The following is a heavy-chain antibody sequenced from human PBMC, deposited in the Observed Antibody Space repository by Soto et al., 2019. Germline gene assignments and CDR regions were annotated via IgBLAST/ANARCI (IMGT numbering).Heavy chain of an antibody. J-gene: IGHJ4*02. CDR2: IYSGGST. D-gene: IGHD5-18*01. V-gene: IGHV3-66*04. Sequence: EVQLVESGGGLVQPGGSLRLSCAASGVTVSSNYMSWVRQAPGKGLEWVSVIYSGGSTYYADSVKGRFTISRDNSKNTLYLQMNSLRAEDTAVYYCARHGYNYGGGYFDDWCQGTLVTVS. CDR1: GVTVSSNY. CDR3: ARHGYNYGGGYFDD.